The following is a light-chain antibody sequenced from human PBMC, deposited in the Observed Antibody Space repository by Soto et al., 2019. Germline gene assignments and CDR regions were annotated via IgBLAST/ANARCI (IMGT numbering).Light chain of an antibody. CDR3: SSYTSSSTPYV. J-gene: IGLJ1*01. V-gene: IGLV2-14*01. CDR1: SSDVGGYKY. CDR2: EVS. Sequence: QSVLTQPASVSGSPGQSITISCTGTSSDVGGYKYVSWYQQYPGKAPKLMIYEVSHRPSGVSDRFSGSKSGNTASLTISGLQAEDEADYYCSSYTSSSTPYVFGTGTKVTVL.